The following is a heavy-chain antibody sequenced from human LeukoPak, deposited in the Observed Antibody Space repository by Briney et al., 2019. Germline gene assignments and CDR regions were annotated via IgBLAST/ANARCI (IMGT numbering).Heavy chain of an antibody. Sequence: SVKVSCKASGYTFTSYGTSWVRQAPGQGLEWMGRIIPILGIANYAQKFQGRVTITADKSTSTAYMELSSLRSEDTAVYYCARCCSSTSCPYCDWGQGTLVTVSS. V-gene: IGHV1-69*04. D-gene: IGHD2-2*01. CDR3: ARCCSSTSCPYCD. CDR1: GYTFTSYG. J-gene: IGHJ4*02. CDR2: IIPILGIA.